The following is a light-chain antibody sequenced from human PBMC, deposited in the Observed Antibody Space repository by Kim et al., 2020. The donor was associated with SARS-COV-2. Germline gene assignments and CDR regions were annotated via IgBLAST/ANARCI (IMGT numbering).Light chain of an antibody. CDR2: RNN. Sequence: QAGLTQPPSVSKGLRQTATLTCTGTTNDVSNEGATWLQQHQGHPPKLLSSRNNNRPSGISERFSASRSGDTASLTITGLQPEDEADYYCSAWDSGLSAWVFGGGTQLTVL. CDR1: TNDVSNEG. J-gene: IGLJ3*02. V-gene: IGLV10-54*01. CDR3: SAWDSGLSAWV.